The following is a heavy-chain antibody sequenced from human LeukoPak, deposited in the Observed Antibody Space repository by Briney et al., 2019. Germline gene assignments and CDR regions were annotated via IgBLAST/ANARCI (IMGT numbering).Heavy chain of an antibody. CDR1: GGSFSGYY. V-gene: IGHV4-34*01. Sequence: SETLSLTCAVYGGSFSGYYWSWICQPPGKGLEWIGEINHSGSTNFNPSLKSRVTISVDTSKNQFSLKLSSVTAADTAVYYCARGRDYWGQGTLVTVSS. J-gene: IGHJ4*02. CDR2: INHSGST. CDR3: ARGRDY.